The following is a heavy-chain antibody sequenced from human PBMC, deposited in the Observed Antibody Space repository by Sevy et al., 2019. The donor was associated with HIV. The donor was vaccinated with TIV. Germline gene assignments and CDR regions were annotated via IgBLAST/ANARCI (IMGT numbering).Heavy chain of an antibody. V-gene: IGHV3-21*01. J-gene: IGHJ6*02. CDR1: GFTFSRYS. D-gene: IGHD3-10*01. Sequence: GGSLRLSCVDSGFTFSRYSMNWVRQAPGKGLEWVSSISSSSYKYYADSVKGRFTISRDNAKKSLYLQMNSLRAEDTAVYYCARDRDGSGSSGGYGMDVWGQGTTVTVSS. CDR2: ISSSSYK. CDR3: ARDRDGSGSSGGYGMDV.